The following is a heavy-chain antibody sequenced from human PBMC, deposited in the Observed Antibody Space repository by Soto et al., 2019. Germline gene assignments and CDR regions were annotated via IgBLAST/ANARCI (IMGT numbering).Heavy chain of an antibody. CDR3: ARGEISRDYIDFSTNWFYFDS. Sequence: KPSETLSLTCAVNGGSFRGYYWSWIRQPPGKGLEWIGEINHTGGVTYKSALKSRVTILLDKSKNQFSLQLTSVTAADTALYYCARGEISRDYIDFSTNWFYFDSWGQGALVTVSS. CDR1: GGSFRGYY. J-gene: IGHJ4*02. CDR2: INHTGGV. V-gene: IGHV4-34*01. D-gene: IGHD2-2*01.